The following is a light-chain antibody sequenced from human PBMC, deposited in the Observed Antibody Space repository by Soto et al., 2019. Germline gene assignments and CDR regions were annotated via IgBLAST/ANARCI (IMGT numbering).Light chain of an antibody. Sequence: EIVLTQSPATLAVSPGDTATLSCRSSQSVSSNLAWYQQKPGQAPRLLMFRTSSRATGFPARFSGSGSGTEFNLTISSLQSEDFGVYYCQQYNNWPRATFGGGTKVDIK. J-gene: IGKJ4*01. V-gene: IGKV3-15*01. CDR3: QQYNNWPRAT. CDR1: QSVSSN. CDR2: RTS.